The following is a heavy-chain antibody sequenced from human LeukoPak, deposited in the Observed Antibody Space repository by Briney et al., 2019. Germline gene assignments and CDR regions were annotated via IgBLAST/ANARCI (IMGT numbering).Heavy chain of an antibody. Sequence: PGGSLRLSCAASGFTFSSYSMNWVRQAPGKGLEWVSSISSSSSYIYYADSVKGRFTISRDNAKNSLYLQMNSLRAEDTAVYYCARASIRSWSIDYWGQGTLVTVSS. V-gene: IGHV3-21*01. CDR1: GFTFSSYS. CDR3: ARASIRSWSIDY. CDR2: ISSSSSYI. J-gene: IGHJ4*02. D-gene: IGHD6-13*01.